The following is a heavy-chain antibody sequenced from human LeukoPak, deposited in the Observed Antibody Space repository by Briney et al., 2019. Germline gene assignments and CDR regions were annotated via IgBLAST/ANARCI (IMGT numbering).Heavy chain of an antibody. CDR3: ARVGGSGSLRTFDY. J-gene: IGHJ4*02. Sequence: PSQTLSLTCTVSGGSISSGSYYWGWIRQPAGKGLEWIGRIYTSGSTNYNPSLKSRVTISVDTSKNQFSLKLSSVTAADTAVYYCARVGGSGSLRTFDYWGQGTLVTVSS. D-gene: IGHD3-10*01. V-gene: IGHV4-61*02. CDR1: GGSISSGSYY. CDR2: IYTSGST.